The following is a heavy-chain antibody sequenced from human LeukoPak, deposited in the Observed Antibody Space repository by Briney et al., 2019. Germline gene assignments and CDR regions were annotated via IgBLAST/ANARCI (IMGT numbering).Heavy chain of an antibody. V-gene: IGHV3-74*01. Sequence: GGSLRLSCAASGFTFSTYWMHWVRQAPGKGLVWVSHIKTDGSSTTYADAAKGRFTISRDNAKNTLYLQMNSLRADDTAVYYCARDRGYTLDYWGQGTLVTVSS. CDR2: IKTDGSST. CDR3: ARDRGYTLDY. CDR1: GFTFSTYW. J-gene: IGHJ4*02. D-gene: IGHD5-12*01.